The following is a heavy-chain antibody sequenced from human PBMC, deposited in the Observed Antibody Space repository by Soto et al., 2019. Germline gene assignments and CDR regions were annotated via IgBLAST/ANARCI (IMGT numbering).Heavy chain of an antibody. CDR3: ARGGVMVTDNWLDP. Sequence: QVNLHESGPGLVKPSETLSLTCTVSNDSISNYYWNWIRQSPGKGLEWIGYISYPGTTNYNPSLMSRVAISLDTSKKQFSLTLSSVTAADTAVYFCARGGVMVTDNWLDPWGQGTLVTVSS. V-gene: IGHV4-59*08. CDR1: NDSISNYY. CDR2: ISYPGTT. D-gene: IGHD2-21*02. J-gene: IGHJ5*02.